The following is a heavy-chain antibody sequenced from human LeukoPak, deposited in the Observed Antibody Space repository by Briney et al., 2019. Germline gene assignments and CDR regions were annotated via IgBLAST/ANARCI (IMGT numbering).Heavy chain of an antibody. Sequence: PSGTLSLTCTVSGGSISSYYWSWIRQPPGKGLEWIGFSYYSGRTNYNPSLKSRVTMSVDTSKNRFSLKLSSVTAADTAVYYCARQVSEWFDPWGQGTLVTVSS. D-gene: IGHD6-6*01. V-gene: IGHV4-59*08. CDR1: GGSISSYY. J-gene: IGHJ5*02. CDR2: SYYSGRT. CDR3: ARQVSEWFDP.